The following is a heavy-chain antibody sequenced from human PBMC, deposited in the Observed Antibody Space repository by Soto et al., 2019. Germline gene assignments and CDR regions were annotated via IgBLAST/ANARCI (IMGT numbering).Heavy chain of an antibody. J-gene: IGHJ4*02. Sequence: SETLSLTCAVYGGSFSGYYWSWIRQPPGKGLEWIGEINHSGSTNYNPSLKSRVTISVDTSKNQFSLKLSSVTAADTAVYYCARGLHYWGQGTLVTSPQ. CDR1: GGSFSGYY. CDR3: ARGLHY. V-gene: IGHV4-34*01. CDR2: INHSGST.